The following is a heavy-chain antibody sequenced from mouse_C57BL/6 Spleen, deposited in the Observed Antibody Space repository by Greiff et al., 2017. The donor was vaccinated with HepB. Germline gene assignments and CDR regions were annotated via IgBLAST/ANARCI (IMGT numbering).Heavy chain of an antibody. CDR2: IRSKSNNYAT. CDR1: GFSFNTYA. Sequence: EVQRVESGGGLVQPKGSLKLSCAASGFSFNTYAMNWVRQAPGKGLEWVARIRSKSNNYATYYADSVKDRFTISRDDSESMLYLQMNNLKTEDTAMYYCVRDYGSTLWYFDVWGTGTTVTVSS. CDR3: VRDYGSTLWYFDV. J-gene: IGHJ1*03. V-gene: IGHV10-1*01. D-gene: IGHD1-1*01.